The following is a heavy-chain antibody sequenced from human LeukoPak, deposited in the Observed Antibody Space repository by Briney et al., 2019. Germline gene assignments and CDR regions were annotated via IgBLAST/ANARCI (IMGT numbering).Heavy chain of an antibody. J-gene: IGHJ4*02. CDR3: ARSYYDYIWGNYHYTWFDF. D-gene: IGHD3-16*02. Sequence: ASVKVSCKASGYTFTSYYMHWVRQTPGQGLEWMGIINPSGGSTSYAQKFQGRVTMTRDTSTSTVYMELSSLRSEDMAVYYCARSYYDYIWGNYHYTWFDFWGQGTLVTVSS. CDR2: INPSGGST. V-gene: IGHV1-46*01. CDR1: GYTFTSYY.